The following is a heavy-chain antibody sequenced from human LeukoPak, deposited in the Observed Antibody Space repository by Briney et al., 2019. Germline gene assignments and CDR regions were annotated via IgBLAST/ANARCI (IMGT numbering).Heavy chain of an antibody. J-gene: IGHJ3*02. CDR2: ISSSSSYI. V-gene: IGHV3-21*01. D-gene: IGHD2-2*03. CDR3: ARVGIEHPDAFDI. Sequence: GGSLRLSCAASGFTFSSYSMNWVRQAPGKGLEWVSSISSSSSYIYYADSVKGRFTISRDNAKNSLYLQMNSLRAEDTAVYYCARVGIEHPDAFDIWGQGTMVTVSS. CDR1: GFTFSSYS.